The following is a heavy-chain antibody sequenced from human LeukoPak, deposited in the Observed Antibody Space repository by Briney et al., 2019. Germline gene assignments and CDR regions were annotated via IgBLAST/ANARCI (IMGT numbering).Heavy chain of an antibody. CDR1: GGSISSYY. J-gene: IGHJ4*02. CDR2: IYTSGST. D-gene: IGHD5-12*01. CDR3: AREGFGYVLFYFDY. V-gene: IGHV4-4*07. Sequence: SETLSLTCTVSGGSISSYYWSWIRQPAGKGLEWIGRIYTSGSTNYNPSLKSRVTISVDTSKNQFSLKLSSVTTADTAVYYCAREGFGYVLFYFDYWGQGTLVTVSS.